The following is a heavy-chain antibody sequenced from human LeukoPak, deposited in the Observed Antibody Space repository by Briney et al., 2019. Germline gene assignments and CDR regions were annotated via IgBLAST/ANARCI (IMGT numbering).Heavy chain of an antibody. V-gene: IGHV4-34*01. CDR1: GGSFSGYY. Sequence: SETLSLTCAVYGGSFSGYYWSWIRQPPGKGLEWIGEINHSGSTNYNPSLKSRVTISVDTSKNQFSLKLSSVTAADTAVYYCASVEPGTTSFYYYYGMDVWGQGTTVTVSS. CDR2: INHSGST. CDR3: ASVEPGTTSFYYYYGMDV. D-gene: IGHD1-1*01. J-gene: IGHJ6*02.